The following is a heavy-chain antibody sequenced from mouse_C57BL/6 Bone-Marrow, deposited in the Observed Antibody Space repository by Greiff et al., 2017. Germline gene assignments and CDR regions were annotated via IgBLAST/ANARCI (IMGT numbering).Heavy chain of an antibody. V-gene: IGHV1-69*01. CDR3: ARGAY. CDR1: GHTFPSYW. CDR2: IDPSDSYT. J-gene: IGHJ2*01. Sequence: QVQLQPPGAELVMPGASVKLSCKASGHTFPSYWMHWVKQRPGQGLEWVGEIDPSDSYTNYNQKIKGKATLTGDKSSSTAYMQLSRLTSEDSAVYYCARGAYGGQGTTRTVAS.